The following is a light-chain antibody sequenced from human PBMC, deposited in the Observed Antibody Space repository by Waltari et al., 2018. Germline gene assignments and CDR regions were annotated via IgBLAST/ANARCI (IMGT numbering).Light chain of an antibody. CDR2: TSS. V-gene: IGLV1-40*01. CDR3: QSYDNSLSGVV. Sequence: YPQHPEPAPKLLIYTSSHLPSGVPDRFSGSKSGTSASLAITGLQAEDEAHDHCQSYDNSLSGVVFGGGTKLTVL. J-gene: IGLJ2*01.